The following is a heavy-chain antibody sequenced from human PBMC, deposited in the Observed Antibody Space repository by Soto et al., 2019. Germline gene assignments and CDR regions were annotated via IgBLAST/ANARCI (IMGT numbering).Heavy chain of an antibody. J-gene: IGHJ6*02. CDR2: IYYSGST. CDR3: ARRKTYYGSGSYYAGYGMDV. V-gene: IGHV4-39*01. D-gene: IGHD3-10*01. CDR1: GGSISSSSYY. Sequence: PSETLSLTCTVSGGSISSSSYYWGWIRQPPGKGLEWIGSIYYSGSTYYNPSLKSRVTISVDTSKNQFSLKLSSVTAADTAVYYCARRKTYYGSGSYYAGYGMDVWGQGTTVTVSS.